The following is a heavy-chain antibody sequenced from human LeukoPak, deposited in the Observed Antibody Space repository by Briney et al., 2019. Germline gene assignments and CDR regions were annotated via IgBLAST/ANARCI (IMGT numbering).Heavy chain of an antibody. CDR1: GYTFTNYY. D-gene: IGHD1-14*01. CDR2: INPSGDST. CDR3: ASDHPDRYFDY. J-gene: IGHJ4*02. Sequence: ASVKLSCKAPGYTFTNYYLHWVRQAPGQGLEWMGIINPSGDSTIYAQKFQGRVTMTRDTSTSTVHMELSSLRSEDTAVHYCASDHPDRYFDYWGQGTLVTVSS. V-gene: IGHV1-46*01.